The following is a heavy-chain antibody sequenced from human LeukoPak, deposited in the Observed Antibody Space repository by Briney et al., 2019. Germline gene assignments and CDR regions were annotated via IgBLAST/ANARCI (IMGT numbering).Heavy chain of an antibody. CDR2: VSGDGTKT. CDR1: GLTFTFTTYW. D-gene: IGHD1-14*01. V-gene: IGHV3-74*01. J-gene: IGHJ1*01. Sequence: GGSLRLSCAASGLTFTFTTYWINWVRQRPGEGLVWVSGVSGDGTKTFYGDSVKGRFTISRDNANSTVYLHMQSLRVEDTAVYYCARGPALWGQGTLVTVSS. CDR3: ARGPAL.